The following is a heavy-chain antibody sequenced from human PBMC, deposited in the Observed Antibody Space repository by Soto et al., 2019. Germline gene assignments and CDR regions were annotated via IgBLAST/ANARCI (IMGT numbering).Heavy chain of an antibody. Sequence: LRLSCAASGFTFSSYSMNWVRQAPGKGLEWVSSISSSSSYIYYADSVKGRFTISRDNAKNSLYLQMNSLRAEDTAVYYCARVRLGIAAAGDDAFDIWGQGKMVPVSS. CDR2: ISSSSSYI. J-gene: IGHJ3*02. CDR3: ARVRLGIAAAGDDAFDI. D-gene: IGHD6-13*01. V-gene: IGHV3-21*01. CDR1: GFTFSSYS.